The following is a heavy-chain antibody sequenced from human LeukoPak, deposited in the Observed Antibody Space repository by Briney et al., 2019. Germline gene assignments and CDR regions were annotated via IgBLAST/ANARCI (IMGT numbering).Heavy chain of an antibody. CDR3: ARDHIAAAGPMVTDSDY. D-gene: IGHD6-13*01. CDR1: GFTFSDYY. V-gene: IGHV3-11*06. J-gene: IGHJ4*02. Sequence: PGGSLRLSCAASGFTFSDYYMSWIRQAPGKGLEWVSYISSASSYTNYADSVKGRFTISRDNAKNSLYLQMNSLRAEDTAVYYCARDHIAAAGPMVTDSDYWGQGTLVTVSS. CDR2: ISSASSYT.